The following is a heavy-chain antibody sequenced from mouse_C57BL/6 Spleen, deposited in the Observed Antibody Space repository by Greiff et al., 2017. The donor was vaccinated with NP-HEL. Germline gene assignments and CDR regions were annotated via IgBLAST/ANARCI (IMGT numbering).Heavy chain of an antibody. CDR3: ARHALLRQYYFDY. D-gene: IGHD1-1*01. Sequence: EVHLVESGGDLVKPGGSLKLSCAASGFTFSSYGMSWVRQTPDKRLEWVATISSGGSYTYYPDSVKGRFTISRDNAKNTLYLQMSSLKSEDTAMYYCARHALLRQYYFDYWGQGTTLTVSS. J-gene: IGHJ2*01. CDR2: ISSGGSYT. CDR1: GFTFSSYG. V-gene: IGHV5-6*01.